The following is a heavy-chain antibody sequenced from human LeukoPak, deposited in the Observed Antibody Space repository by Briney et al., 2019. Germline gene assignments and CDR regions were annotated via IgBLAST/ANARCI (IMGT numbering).Heavy chain of an antibody. CDR2: ISGSGGST. V-gene: IGHV3-23*01. J-gene: IGHJ4*02. Sequence: GGSLRLSCAASGFTFSSYAMSWVRQAPGKGLEWVSAISGSGGSTYYADSVKGRFTISRDNSKNTLYLQMNSLRAEDTAIYYCAKFRGMIVASYFFDYWGQGALVTVSS. D-gene: IGHD3-22*01. CDR3: AKFRGMIVASYFFDY. CDR1: GFTFSSYA.